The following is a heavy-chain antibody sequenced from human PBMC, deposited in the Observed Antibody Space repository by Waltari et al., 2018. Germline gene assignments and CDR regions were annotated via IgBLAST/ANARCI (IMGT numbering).Heavy chain of an antibody. CDR3: SRAGSRQLWRLPDY. V-gene: IGHV3-49*03. Sequence: EVQLVESGGGLVQPGRSLRTSCTASGFTFGDYAMRWFCQAPGKGLEWVGFIRTKASGETTEYAASVKGRFTVSRDDSKNIAYLQMNSLKTEDTAVYYCSRAGSRQLWRLPDYWGQGALVTVSS. CDR1: GFTFGDYA. J-gene: IGHJ4*02. D-gene: IGHD5-18*01. CDR2: IRTKASGETT.